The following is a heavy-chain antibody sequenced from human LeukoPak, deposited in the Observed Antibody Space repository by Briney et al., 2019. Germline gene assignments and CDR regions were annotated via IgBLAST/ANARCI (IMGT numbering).Heavy chain of an antibody. J-gene: IGHJ4*02. CDR3: AKGAPPGILTGYSQTYYFDY. CDR1: GFTFSSYG. CDR2: ISYDGSNK. D-gene: IGHD3-9*01. Sequence: PGGSLRLSCAASGFTFSSYGMHWVRQAPGKGLEWVAVISYDGSNKYYADSVKGRFTISRDNSKNTLYLQMNSLRAEDTAVYYCAKGAPPGILTGYSQTYYFDYWGQGTLVTVSS. V-gene: IGHV3-30*18.